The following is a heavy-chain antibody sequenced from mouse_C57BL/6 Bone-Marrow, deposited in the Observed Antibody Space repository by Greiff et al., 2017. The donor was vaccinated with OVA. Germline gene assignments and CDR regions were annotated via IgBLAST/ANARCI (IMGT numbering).Heavy chain of an antibody. CDR1: GYSFTSYS. V-gene: IGHV3-8*01. CDR3: ARWVCDYAFDY. Sequence: EVQLQESGPGLVKPSPSLSLSCSVSGYSFTSYSLHWIRTFPGHILEYMGYISYSGSTYYNPSLKSRISRTRDTSKNQYYLQLNYVTTEDTATYYCARWVCDYAFDYWGQGTTLTVSS. CDR2: ISYSGST. J-gene: IGHJ2*01. D-gene: IGHD2-4*01.